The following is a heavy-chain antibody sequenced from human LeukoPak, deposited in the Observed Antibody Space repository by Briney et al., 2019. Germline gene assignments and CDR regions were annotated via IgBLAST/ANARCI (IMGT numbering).Heavy chain of an antibody. J-gene: IGHJ3*02. CDR1: GGTFSSYA. CDR2: IIPIFGTA. D-gene: IGHD2-15*01. V-gene: IGHV1-69*13. CDR3: ARDSYCSGGSCYSEDAFDI. Sequence: SVKVSCKASGGTFSSYAISWVRQAPGQGLEWMGGIIPIFGTANYAQKFQGRVTITADESTSTAYMELSSLRSEDTAVYYCARDSYCSGGSCYSEDAFDIWGQGTMVTVSS.